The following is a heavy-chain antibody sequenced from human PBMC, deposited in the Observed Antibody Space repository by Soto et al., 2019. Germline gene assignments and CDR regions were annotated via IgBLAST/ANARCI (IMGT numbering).Heavy chain of an antibody. V-gene: IGHV4-39*01. CDR1: GGSISSSSYY. CDR3: ARVDRNSLGMDV. Sequence: SETLSLTCTVSGGSISSSSYYWGWIRQPPGKGLEWIGSIYYSGSTYYNPSLKSRVTISVDTSKNQFSLKLSSVTAADTAVYYCARVDRNSLGMDVWGKGTTVTVSS. D-gene: IGHD1-26*01. CDR2: IYYSGST. J-gene: IGHJ6*04.